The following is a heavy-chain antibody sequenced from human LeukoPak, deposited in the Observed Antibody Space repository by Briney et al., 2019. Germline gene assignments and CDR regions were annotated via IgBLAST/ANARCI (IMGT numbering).Heavy chain of an antibody. CDR1: GFTFSSYA. D-gene: IGHD6-13*01. V-gene: IGHV3-30*04. CDR3: ARDHRYSSSWYTNWFDP. J-gene: IGHJ5*02. Sequence: GGSLRLSCAASGFTFSSYAMHWVRQAPGKGLEWVAVISYDGSNKYYADSVKGRFTISRDNSKNTLYLQMNSLRAEDTAVYYCARDHRYSSSWYTNWFDPWGQGTLVTVSS. CDR2: ISYDGSNK.